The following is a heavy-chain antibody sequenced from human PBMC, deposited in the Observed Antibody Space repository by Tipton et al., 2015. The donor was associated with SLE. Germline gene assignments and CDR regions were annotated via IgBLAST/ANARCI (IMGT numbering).Heavy chain of an antibody. D-gene: IGHD5-12*01. V-gene: IGHV3-23*01. CDR1: GFTFSSYG. CDR3: ASYSGYDPLDY. J-gene: IGHJ4*02. Sequence: SLRLSCAASGFTFSSYGMSWVRQAPGKGLEWVSAISGSGGSTYYADSVKGRFTISRDNSKNTLYLQMNSLRAEDTAVYYCASYSGYDPLDYWGQGTLVTVSS. CDR2: ISGSGGST.